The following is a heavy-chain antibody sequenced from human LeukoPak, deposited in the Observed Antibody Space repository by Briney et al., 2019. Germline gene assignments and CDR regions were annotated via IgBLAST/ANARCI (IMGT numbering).Heavy chain of an antibody. Sequence: GASVKVSCKASGYTFTDYYMHWVRQAPGQGLEWMGWINPNSGGTNYAQKFQGRVTMTRDTSISTAYMELSRLRSDDTAVYYCARGETGYCSSTSCYAFDYWGQGTLVTVSS. V-gene: IGHV1-2*02. CDR1: GYTFTDYY. CDR2: INPNSGGT. CDR3: ARGETGYCSSTSCYAFDY. J-gene: IGHJ4*02. D-gene: IGHD2-2*01.